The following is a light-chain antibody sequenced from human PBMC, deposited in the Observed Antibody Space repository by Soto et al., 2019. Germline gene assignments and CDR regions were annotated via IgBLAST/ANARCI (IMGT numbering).Light chain of an antibody. Sequence: DIQMTQSPSSLSASVGDRVTITCRASQDINNYLGWYQQNPGKVPKLLIYAASTLQSGVPSRFSGSGSGTDFTLTISSLQPEDVATYYCQKYNAVPRTFGQGTKVEIK. CDR1: QDINNY. CDR2: AAS. CDR3: QKYNAVPRT. J-gene: IGKJ1*01. V-gene: IGKV1-27*01.